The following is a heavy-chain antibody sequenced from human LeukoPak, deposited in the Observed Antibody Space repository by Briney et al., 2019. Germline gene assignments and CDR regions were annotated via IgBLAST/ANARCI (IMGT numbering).Heavy chain of an antibody. D-gene: IGHD3-16*01. CDR1: GGSISSYY. J-gene: IGHJ6*03. CDR3: ARETSQKGAHYMDV. V-gene: IGHV4-59*01. Sequence: SETLSLTCTVSGGSISSYYWSWIRQPPGKGLEWIGYIYYSGSTNYNPSLKSRVAISVDTSKNQFSLKLSSVTAADTAVYYCARETSQKGAHYMDVWGKGTMVTISS. CDR2: IYYSGST.